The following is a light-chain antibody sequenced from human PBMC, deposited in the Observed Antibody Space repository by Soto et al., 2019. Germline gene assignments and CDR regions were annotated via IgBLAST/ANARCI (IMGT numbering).Light chain of an antibody. CDR3: QHYNSYSDA. CDR2: KAS. Sequence: DIQMTQSPSTLSASVGDRVTITCRASQSISSWLAWYQQKPGKAPKLLIYKASSLESGVPSRFSGSGSGTEFTLTISSLQADDFATYYCQHYNSYSDAFGQGTKVDIK. V-gene: IGKV1-5*03. J-gene: IGKJ1*01. CDR1: QSISSW.